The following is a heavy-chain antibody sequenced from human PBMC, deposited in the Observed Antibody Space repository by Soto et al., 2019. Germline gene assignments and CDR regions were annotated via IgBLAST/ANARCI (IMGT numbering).Heavy chain of an antibody. J-gene: IGHJ6*02. Sequence: SVKGSCKASGGTFSSYASSWVRQTPGQGLEWMGGIIPIFGTANYAQKFQGRVTITADESTSTAYMELSSLRSEDTAVYYCARGEHYYGSGDYYYYYGMDVWGQGTTVTVSS. CDR1: GGTFSSYA. CDR2: IIPIFGTA. CDR3: ARGEHYYGSGDYYYYYGMDV. V-gene: IGHV1-69*13. D-gene: IGHD3-10*01.